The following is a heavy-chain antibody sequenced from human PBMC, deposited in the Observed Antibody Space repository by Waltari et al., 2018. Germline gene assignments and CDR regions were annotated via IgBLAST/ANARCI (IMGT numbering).Heavy chain of an antibody. CDR1: GGSISSGGYS. CDR2: SCHSGST. J-gene: IGHJ4*02. CDR3: ARTIWSGYYTGFDY. Sequence: QLQLQESGSGLVKPSQTLSLTCAVSGGSISSGGYSWSWIRQPPGKGLEWSRNSCHSGSTYYHPSLKSRVTISVDRSKNQFSLKLSSVTAADTAVYYCARTIWSGYYTGFDYWGQGTLVTVSS. V-gene: IGHV4-30-2*01. D-gene: IGHD3-3*01.